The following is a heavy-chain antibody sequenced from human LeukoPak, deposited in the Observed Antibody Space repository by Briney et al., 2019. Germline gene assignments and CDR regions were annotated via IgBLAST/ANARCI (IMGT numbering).Heavy chain of an antibody. CDR2: IYYSGST. CDR1: GGSISSYY. J-gene: IGHJ5*02. D-gene: IGHD3-10*01. V-gene: IGHV4-59*08. Sequence: SETLSLTCTVSGGSISSYYWSWIRQPPGKGLEWIGYIYYSGSTNYNPSLKSRVTMSVDTSKNQFSLKLSSVTAADTAAYYCARNVLLWFGTTHNWFDPWGQGTLVTVSS. CDR3: ARNVLLWFGTTHNWFDP.